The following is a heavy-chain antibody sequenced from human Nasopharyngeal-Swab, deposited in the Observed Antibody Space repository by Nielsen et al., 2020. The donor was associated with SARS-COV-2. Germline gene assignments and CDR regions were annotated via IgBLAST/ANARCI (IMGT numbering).Heavy chain of an antibody. CDR2: MNPNSGNT. J-gene: IGHJ6*02. Sequence: ASVKVSCKASGGTFTSYDINWVRQATGQGLEWMGWMNPNSGNTGYAQKFQGRVTMTRNTSISTAYMELSSLRSEDTAVYYCARDIVVVVAATPYYYYGMDVWGQGTTVTVSS. CDR1: GGTFTSYD. V-gene: IGHV1-8*01. D-gene: IGHD2-15*01. CDR3: ARDIVVVVAATPYYYYGMDV.